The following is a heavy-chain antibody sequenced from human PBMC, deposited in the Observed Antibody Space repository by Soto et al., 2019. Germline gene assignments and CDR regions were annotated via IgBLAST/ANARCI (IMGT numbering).Heavy chain of an antibody. D-gene: IGHD1-26*01. CDR3: AKDIEGGGSYYFDY. Sequence: GGSLRLSCAASGFTFDDYAMHWVRQAPGKGLEWVSLISWDGGSTYYADSVKGRFTISRDNSKNSLYLQMNSLRAEDTALYYCAKDIEGGGSYYFDYWGQGTLVTVSS. CDR1: GFTFDDYA. J-gene: IGHJ4*02. V-gene: IGHV3-43D*03. CDR2: ISWDGGST.